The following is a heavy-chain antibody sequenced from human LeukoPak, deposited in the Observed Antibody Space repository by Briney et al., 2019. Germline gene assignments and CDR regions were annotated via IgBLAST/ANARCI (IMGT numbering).Heavy chain of an antibody. J-gene: IGHJ5*02. CDR3: AGSSGWYFGGENWFDP. CDR2: IKQDGSEK. V-gene: IGHV3-7*01. D-gene: IGHD6-19*01. CDR1: GFAFSSYW. Sequence: GGSLRLSCAASGFAFSSYWMSWVRQAPGKGLEWVANIKQDGSEKYYVDSVKGRFTISRDNAKNSLYLQMNSLRAEDTAVYYCAGSSGWYFGGENWFDPWGQGTLVTVSS.